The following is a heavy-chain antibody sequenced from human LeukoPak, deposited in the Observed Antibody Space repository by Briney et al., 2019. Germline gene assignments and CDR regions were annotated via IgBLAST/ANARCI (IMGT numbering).Heavy chain of an antibody. CDR2: IYSGGST. D-gene: IGHD6-13*01. CDR3: ARDQVSVAGTGIDY. Sequence: GGSLRLSCAASGFTVSSNYMSWVRQAPGKGLEWVSVIYSGGSTYYADSVKGRITISRDNAKNSVYLQMNSLRAEDTAVYYCARDQVSVAGTGIDYWGQGTLVTVSS. J-gene: IGHJ4*02. V-gene: IGHV3-53*01. CDR1: GFTVSSNY.